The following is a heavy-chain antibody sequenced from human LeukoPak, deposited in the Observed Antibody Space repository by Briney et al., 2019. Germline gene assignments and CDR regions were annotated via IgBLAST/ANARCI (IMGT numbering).Heavy chain of an antibody. CDR3: ARGQETGFYY. D-gene: IGHD2/OR15-2a*01. V-gene: IGHV4-30-4*08. CDR2: IYYSGST. J-gene: IGHJ4*02. Sequence: SEPLSLTCTVSGGSISSGDYYWSWIRQPPGKGLEWIGYIYYSGSTYYNPSLKSRVTISVDTSKNQFSLKLSSVTAADTAVYYCARGQETGFYYWGQGTLVTVSS. CDR1: GGSISSGDYY.